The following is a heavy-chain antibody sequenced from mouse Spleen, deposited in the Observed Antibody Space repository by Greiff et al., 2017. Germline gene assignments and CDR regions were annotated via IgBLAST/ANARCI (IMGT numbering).Heavy chain of an antibody. CDR1: GYPFTSYW. CDR2: IDPNSGGT. V-gene: IGHV1-62-3*01. CDR3: ARRIGYFDY. J-gene: IGHJ2*01. Sequence: QVQLQQPGAELVKPGDSVTLSCKASGYPFTSYWMNWVKQRPGRGLEWIGRIDPNSGGTKYNEKFKSKATLTVDNPSSTAYMQLSSLTTEDSAIYYCARRIGYFDYWGQGTTLTVSS.